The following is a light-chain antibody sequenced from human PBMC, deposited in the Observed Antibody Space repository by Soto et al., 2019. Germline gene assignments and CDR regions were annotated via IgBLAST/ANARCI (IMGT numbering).Light chain of an antibody. J-gene: IGLJ2*01. CDR3: TSWTTSTTMI. V-gene: IGLV2-14*03. CDR2: DVN. Sequence: QSALTRPASVSGSPGQSITISCTGTSSDIGAYNFVSWYQQHPGKAPKLMLYDVNIRPSGVSKRFSGSKSGNTASLTISGLQAEDEADYYCTSWTTSTTMIFGGGTQLTVL. CDR1: SSDIGAYNF.